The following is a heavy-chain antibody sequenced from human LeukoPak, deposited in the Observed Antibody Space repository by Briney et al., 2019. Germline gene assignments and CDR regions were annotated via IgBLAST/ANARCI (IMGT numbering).Heavy chain of an antibody. CDR1: GFTFSSYA. CDR2: ISGSGGST. CDR3: AKVPPGCDTSGPIDY. J-gene: IGHJ4*02. Sequence: PGGSLRLSCAASGFTFSSYAMSWVRQAPGKGLEWVSAISGSGGSTYYADSVKGRFTISRDNSKNTLYLQMNGLRPEDTAVYYCAKVPPGCDTSGPIDYWGQGTLVTVSS. D-gene: IGHD3-22*01. V-gene: IGHV3-23*01.